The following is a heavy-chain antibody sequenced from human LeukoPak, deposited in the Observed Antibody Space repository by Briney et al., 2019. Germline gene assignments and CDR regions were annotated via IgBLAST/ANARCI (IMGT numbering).Heavy chain of an antibody. D-gene: IGHD3-22*01. V-gene: IGHV3-11*04. CDR1: GFTFSDYY. CDR3: ARVLRRSYYYDSGGYPEH. J-gene: IGHJ1*01. Sequence: PGGSLRLSCAASGFTFSDYYMSWIRQAPGKGLEWVSYISSSGSTIYYADSVKGRFTISRDNAKNSLYLQMNSLRAEDTALYYCARVLRRSYYYDSGGYPEHWGQGTLVTVSS. CDR2: ISSSGSTI.